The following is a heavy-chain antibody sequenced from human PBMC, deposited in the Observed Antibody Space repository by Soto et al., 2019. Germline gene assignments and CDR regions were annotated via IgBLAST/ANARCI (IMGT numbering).Heavy chain of an antibody. CDR3: AKDITMIVVVYYYYDY. CDR1: GFTFSSYS. Sequence: SLKTSLKASGFTFSSYSIGWVCHLPGKGLPWMGNILSSDSIAKYSHSFLGHVTISVARSINTLYLQMSSLRAEDTAVNNCAKDITMIVVVYYYYDYWGQGTVDGVSS. J-gene: IGHJ4*02. V-gene: IGHV5-51*01. D-gene: IGHD3-22*01. CDR2: ILSSDSIA.